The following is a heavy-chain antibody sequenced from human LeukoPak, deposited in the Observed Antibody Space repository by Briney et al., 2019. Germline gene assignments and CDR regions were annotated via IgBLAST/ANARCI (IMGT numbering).Heavy chain of an antibody. CDR2: ISAYNGNI. CDR3: AKDLTIFTMDV. CDR1: GYTFTNYG. Sequence: GASVKVSCKTSGYTFTNYGFSWVRQAPGQGLEWMGWISAYNGNINYAEKFQGRVTMTTDTSTSTVYMELRSLRSDDTAVYYCAKDLTIFTMDVWGQGTTVTVSS. V-gene: IGHV1-18*01. D-gene: IGHD3-9*01. J-gene: IGHJ6*02.